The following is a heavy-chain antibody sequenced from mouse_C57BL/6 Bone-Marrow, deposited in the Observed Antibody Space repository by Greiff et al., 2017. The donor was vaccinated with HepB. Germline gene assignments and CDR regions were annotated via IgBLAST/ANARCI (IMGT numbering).Heavy chain of an antibody. CDR3: ARSITTVVATGRYYFDY. CDR2: IYPRSGNT. D-gene: IGHD1-1*01. Sequence: VQLQQSGAELARPGASVKLSCKASGYTFTSYGISWVKQRTGQGLEWIGEIYPRSGNTYYNEKFKGKATLTADKSSSTAYMELRSLTSEDSAVYFCARSITTVVATGRYYFDYWGQGTTLTVSS. J-gene: IGHJ2*01. CDR1: GYTFTSYG. V-gene: IGHV1-81*01.